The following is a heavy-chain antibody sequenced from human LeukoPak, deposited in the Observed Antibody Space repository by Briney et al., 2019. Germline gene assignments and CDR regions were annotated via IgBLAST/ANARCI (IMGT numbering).Heavy chain of an antibody. CDR3: ASNNVPDNWGYVFDY. Sequence: SETLSLTCTVSGGSISSYYWSWIRQPPGKGLEWIGYIYTSGSTNYNPSLKIRVTISVDTSKNQFSLKLSSVTAADTAVYYCASNNVPDNWGYVFDYWGKGPLFTVSS. CDR1: GGSISSYY. J-gene: IGHJ4*02. D-gene: IGHD7-27*01. CDR2: IYTSGST. V-gene: IGHV4-4*09.